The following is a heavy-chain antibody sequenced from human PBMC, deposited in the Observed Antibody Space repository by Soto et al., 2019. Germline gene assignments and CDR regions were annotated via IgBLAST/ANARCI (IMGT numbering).Heavy chain of an antibody. CDR2: ISAYNGNT. J-gene: IGHJ5*02. CDR1: GYTFTSYG. V-gene: IGHV1-18*01. Sequence: ASVKVSCKASGYTFTSYGISWVRQAPGQGLEWMGWISAYNGNTNYAQKLQGRVTMTTDTSTSTAYMELRSLRSDDTAVYYCARATTIGGYDYVDWFDPWGQGTLVTVSS. CDR3: ARATTIGGYDYVDWFDP. D-gene: IGHD5-12*01.